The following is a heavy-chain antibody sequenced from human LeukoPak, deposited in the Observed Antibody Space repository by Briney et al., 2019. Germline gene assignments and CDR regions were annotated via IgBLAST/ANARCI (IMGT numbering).Heavy chain of an antibody. CDR2: ISGTGYVT. J-gene: IGHJ4*02. CDR1: GFSLRSYG. V-gene: IGHV3-23*01. D-gene: IGHD2/OR15-2a*01. Sequence: PGGSLRLSCVASGFSLRSYGMNWVRQAAGKGLEWVAAISGTGYVTYYADSVKGRLTISSDPSNNTLFLQMTSLRAEDTAVYYCAKGAWGAGIYYLDHWGQGTHVIVSS. CDR3: AKGAWGAGIYYLDH.